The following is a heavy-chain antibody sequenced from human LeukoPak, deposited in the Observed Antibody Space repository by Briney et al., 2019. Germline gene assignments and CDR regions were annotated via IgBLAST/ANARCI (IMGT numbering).Heavy chain of an antibody. CDR3: ARDTDYGDSGLDY. CDR2: ISSSSSYI. CDR1: GFTFSSYE. Sequence: GGSLRLSCAASGFTFSSYEMNWVRQAPGKGLEWVSYISSSSSYIHYADSVKGRFTISRDNAKNSLYLQMNSLRAEDTAVYYCARDTDYGDSGLDYWGQGTLVTVSS. V-gene: IGHV3-21*05. J-gene: IGHJ4*02. D-gene: IGHD4-17*01.